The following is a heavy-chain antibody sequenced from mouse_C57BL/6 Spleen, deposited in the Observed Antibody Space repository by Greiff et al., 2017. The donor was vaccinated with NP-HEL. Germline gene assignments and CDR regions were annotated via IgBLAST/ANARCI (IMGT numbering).Heavy chain of an antibody. CDR1: GFTFRSYA. Sequence: EVHLVESGGGLVKPGGSLKLSCAASGFTFRSYAMSWVRQTPEKRLEWVATISAGGSYTYYPDNVQGRFTISRDNAKNNLYLQISHLKSEDTAMYYCARGSITSVVNYAMDYWGQGTSVTVSS. J-gene: IGHJ4*01. V-gene: IGHV5-4*01. CDR3: ARGSITSVVNYAMDY. D-gene: IGHD1-1*01. CDR2: ISAGGSYT.